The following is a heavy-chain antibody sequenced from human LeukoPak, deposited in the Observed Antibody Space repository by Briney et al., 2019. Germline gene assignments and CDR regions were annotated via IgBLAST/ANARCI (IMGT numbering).Heavy chain of an antibody. V-gene: IGHV3-48*01. CDR2: ISSSSSTI. D-gene: IGHD3-3*01. J-gene: IGHJ4*02. CDR3: ARGDFWSGYYPYYFDY. CDR1: GFTFSSYS. Sequence: GGSLGLSCAASGFTFSSYSMNWVRQAPGKGLEWVSYISSSSSTIYYADSVKGRFTISRDNGKNSLYLQMNSLRAEDTAVYYCARGDFWSGYYPYYFDYWGQGTLVTVSS.